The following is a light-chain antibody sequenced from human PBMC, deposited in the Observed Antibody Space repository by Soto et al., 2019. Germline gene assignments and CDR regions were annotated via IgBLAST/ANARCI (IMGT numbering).Light chain of an antibody. J-gene: IGKJ1*01. CDR3: QQYNSYS. Sequence: IVMTQSPATRSVSPGARATLSCRASQSVGSDLVWYRQKPGQAPRLLLYGASTRATGIPVRFIGSGFGTEFTLTISSMQSDDFATDYCQQYNSYSFGQGTKVDIK. CDR2: GAS. V-gene: IGKV3-15*01. CDR1: QSVGSD.